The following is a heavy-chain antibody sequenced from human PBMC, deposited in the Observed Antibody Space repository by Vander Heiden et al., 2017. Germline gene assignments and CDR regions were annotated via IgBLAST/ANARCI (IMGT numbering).Heavy chain of an antibody. CDR2: SYWNDDK. Sequence: QITLKESGPTLVKPTQTLTLTCPFSGFSLSTTGVGVGWLLQPPGKALEWLELSYWNDDKRYSPSLKSRLTITKDTSKNQVVLTMTNMDPVDTATYYCAHSRNYDFWSGYYTGDLNWFDPWGQGTLVTVSS. CDR3: AHSRNYDFWSGYYTGDLNWFDP. V-gene: IGHV2-5*01. J-gene: IGHJ5*02. CDR1: GFSLSTTGVG. D-gene: IGHD3-3*01.